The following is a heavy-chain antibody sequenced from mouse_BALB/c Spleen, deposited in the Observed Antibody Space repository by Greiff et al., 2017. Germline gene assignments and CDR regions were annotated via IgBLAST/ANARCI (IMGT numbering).Heavy chain of an antibody. Sequence: VQLQQSGAELVKPGASVKLSCTASGFNIKDTYMHWVKQRPEQVLEWIGRIDPANGNTKYDPKFQGKATITADTSSNTAYLQLSSLTSEDTAVYYCARAGDDYDGYFDYWGQGTTLTVSS. CDR2: IDPANGNT. D-gene: IGHD2-4*01. CDR3: ARAGDDYDGYFDY. CDR1: GFNIKDTY. V-gene: IGHV14-3*02. J-gene: IGHJ2*01.